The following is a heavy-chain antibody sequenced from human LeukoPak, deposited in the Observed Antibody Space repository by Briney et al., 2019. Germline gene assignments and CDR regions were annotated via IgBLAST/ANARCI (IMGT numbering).Heavy chain of an antibody. CDR3: AKGGYDYALSASHLDY. CDR1: GLTFRSYG. CDR2: ITSSGTT. V-gene: IGHV3-23*01. Sequence: PGGTLRLSCAASGLTFRSYGMGWVRQAPGKGLEWVSSITSSGTTNYADSVKGRFTISRDNSKNTLYLQMNSLRAEDTAVYYCAKGGYDYALSASHLDYWGQGTLVTVSS. D-gene: IGHD3-16*01. J-gene: IGHJ4*02.